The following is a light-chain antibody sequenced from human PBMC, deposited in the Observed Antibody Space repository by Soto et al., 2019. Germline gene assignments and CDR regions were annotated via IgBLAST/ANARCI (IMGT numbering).Light chain of an antibody. J-gene: IGLJ1*01. V-gene: IGLV2-14*01. Sequence: QSVLTQPASVSGSPGQSITISCTGTSSEIGGYNYVSWYQQHPGKATKLMIYDVSNRPSGVSNRFSGSKSGNTASLTISWLQAEDEADYYCSSYTSSRSYVFGTGTKVTVL. CDR3: SSYTSSRSYV. CDR1: SSEIGGYNY. CDR2: DVS.